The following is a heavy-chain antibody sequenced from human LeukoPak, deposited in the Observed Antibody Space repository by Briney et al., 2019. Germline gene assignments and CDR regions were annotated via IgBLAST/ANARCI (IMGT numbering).Heavy chain of an antibody. J-gene: IGHJ4*02. V-gene: IGHV3-48*03. Sequence: GGSLRLSCAASGFTFSSYEMNWVRQAPGKGLEWVSYISSSGSTIYYADSVKGRFTISRDNAKNSLYLQMNSLRAEDTAVYYCARGRGNYYDSSGYYYYWGQGTLVTVSS. CDR2: ISSSGSTI. CDR1: GFTFSSYE. D-gene: IGHD3-22*01. CDR3: ARGRGNYYDSSGYYYY.